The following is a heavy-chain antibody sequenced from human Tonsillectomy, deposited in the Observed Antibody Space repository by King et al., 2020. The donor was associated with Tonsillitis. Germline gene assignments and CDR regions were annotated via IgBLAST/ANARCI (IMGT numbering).Heavy chain of an antibody. CDR1: GFTFSSYG. V-gene: IGHV3-30*18. CDR3: AKDPSIAARYYYYGMDV. J-gene: IGHJ6*02. Sequence: VQLVESGGGVVQPGRSLRLSCAASGFTFSSYGMHWVRQAPGKGLEWVAVISYDGSNKYYADSVKGRFTISRDNSKNTLYLQMNSLRAEDTAVYYCAKDPSIAARYYYYGMDVWGQGTTVTVSS. CDR2: ISYDGSNK. D-gene: IGHD6-6*01.